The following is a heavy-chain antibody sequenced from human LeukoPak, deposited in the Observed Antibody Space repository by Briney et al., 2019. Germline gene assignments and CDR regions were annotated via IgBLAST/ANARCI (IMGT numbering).Heavy chain of an antibody. D-gene: IGHD1-26*01. Sequence: PGGSLRLSCAASGFIFSSYEMNWVRQAPGKGLEWVSYISSSGSTIYYADSVKGRFTMSRDNAKNSLSLQMNSLRAEDTAVYYCARDKIVGATYFDSWGQGTLVTVSS. J-gene: IGHJ4*02. CDR3: ARDKIVGATYFDS. CDR2: ISSSGSTI. V-gene: IGHV3-48*03. CDR1: GFIFSSYE.